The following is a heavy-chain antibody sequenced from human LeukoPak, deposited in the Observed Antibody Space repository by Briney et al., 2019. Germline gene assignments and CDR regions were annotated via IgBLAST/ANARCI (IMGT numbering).Heavy chain of an antibody. CDR1: GFTVSSTY. V-gene: IGHV3-53*01. J-gene: IGHJ6*02. D-gene: IGHD4-17*01. Sequence: GGSLRLSCAASGFTVSSTYMSWVRQAPGKGLEWVSVIYTGGSTFYADSVKGRFTISRDNSKNTLYLQMNSLRAEDTAVYYCAKDHPTTEYYYYGMDVWGQGTTVTVSS. CDR2: IYTGGST. CDR3: AKDHPTTEYYYYGMDV.